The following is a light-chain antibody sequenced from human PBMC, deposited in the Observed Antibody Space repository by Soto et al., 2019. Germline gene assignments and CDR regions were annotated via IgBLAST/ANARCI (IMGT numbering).Light chain of an antibody. V-gene: IGKV1-33*01. J-gene: IGKJ4*01. CDR2: DAS. CDR3: QQYDNLPLT. CDR1: QDISNS. Sequence: DIQMTQSPSSLSASVGDRVTITCQASQDISNSLSWYQQKPGKAPKFLIYDASNLETGVPSRFSGSGSGTDFTFTISSLQPEDIATYYCQQYDNLPLTFGGGTKVEIK.